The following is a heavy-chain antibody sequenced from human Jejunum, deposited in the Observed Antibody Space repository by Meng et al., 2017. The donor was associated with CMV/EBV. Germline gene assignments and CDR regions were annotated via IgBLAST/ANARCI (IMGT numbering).Heavy chain of an antibody. CDR3: AKSMSDIGYLQYCLDS. CDR2: ISGTGLTI. J-gene: IGHJ4*02. V-gene: IGHV3-11*04. Sequence: FTFSDYDMTWIRQAPGKGLEWLSYISGTGLTIFHADSLKGRFTISRDNAKSTLYLQMNSLRPEDTAVYFCAKSMSDIGYLQYCLDSWGQGTLVTVSS. CDR1: FTFSDYD. D-gene: IGHD3-22*01.